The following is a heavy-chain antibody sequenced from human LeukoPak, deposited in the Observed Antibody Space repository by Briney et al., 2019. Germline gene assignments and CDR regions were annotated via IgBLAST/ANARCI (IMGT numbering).Heavy chain of an antibody. Sequence: SQTLSLTCTVSGGSITSGTYYWSWIRQAAGKGLEWIGRIYASGSTNYNPSLKSRVTISVDTSKNQFSLKLTSVTAADTAVYYCARVKKGDYMDVWGKGTTVTVSS. D-gene: IGHD3-16*01. V-gene: IGHV4-61*02. J-gene: IGHJ6*03. CDR1: GGSITSGTYY. CDR3: ARVKKGDYMDV. CDR2: IYASGST.